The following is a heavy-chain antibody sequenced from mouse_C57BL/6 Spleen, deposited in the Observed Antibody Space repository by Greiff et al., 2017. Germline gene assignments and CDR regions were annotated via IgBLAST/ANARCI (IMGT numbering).Heavy chain of an antibody. J-gene: IGHJ1*03. CDR1: GYAFSSSW. CDR2: IYPGDGDT. V-gene: IGHV1-82*01. Sequence: VQLQQSGPELVKPGASVKISCKASGYAFSSSWMNWVKQRPGKGLEWIGRIYPGDGDTNYNGKFKGKATLTADKSSSAAYMHRSSLTSEDSAVYCCARRTTVVATKWYFDVWGTGATVTVSS. CDR3: ARRTTVVATKWYFDV. D-gene: IGHD1-1*01.